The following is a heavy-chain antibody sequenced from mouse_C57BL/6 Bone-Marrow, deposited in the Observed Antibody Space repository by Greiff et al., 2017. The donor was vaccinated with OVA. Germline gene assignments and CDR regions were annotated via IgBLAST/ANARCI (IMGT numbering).Heavy chain of an antibody. D-gene: IGHD2-3*01. V-gene: IGHV10-1*01. CDR1: RFSFNTYA. CDR3: VRDGYYSNWYFDV. J-gene: IGHJ1*03. CDR2: IRSKSNNYAT. Sequence: EVKLVESGGGLVQPKGSLKLSCAASRFSFNTYAMNWVRQAPGKGLEWVARIRSKSNNYATYYADSVKDRFTISRDDSESMLYLQMNNLKTEDTAMYYCVRDGYYSNWYFDVWGTGTTVTVSS.